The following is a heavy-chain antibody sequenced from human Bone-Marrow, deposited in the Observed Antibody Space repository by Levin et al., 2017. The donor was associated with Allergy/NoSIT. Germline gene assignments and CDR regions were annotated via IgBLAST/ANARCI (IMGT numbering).Heavy chain of an antibody. J-gene: IGHJ4*02. V-gene: IGHV1-69*01. CDR1: GDTFTTYA. CDR3: ARGRLPTSSQGSFEH. CDR2: LTPTYHTP. D-gene: IGHD2-21*01. Sequence: KISCKASGDTFTTYAIGWIRQAPGHGLEWMGGLTPTYHTPHYAPNFQGRVTISADEATHTIYMELAGLKTDDTAIYFCARGRLPTSSQGSFEHWGQGCLVTVSS.